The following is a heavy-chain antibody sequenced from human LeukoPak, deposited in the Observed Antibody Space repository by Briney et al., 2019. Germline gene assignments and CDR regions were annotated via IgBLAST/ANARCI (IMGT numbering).Heavy chain of an antibody. CDR2: TSSYNDNT. J-gene: IGHJ4*02. Sequence: GASVKVSCKASGYTFSNYGISWVRQAPGQGLEWMGWTSSYNDNTNYAQKLQGRVTMTTDTSTSTAYMELRSLRSDDTAVYYCARVPGINWNGNPFDYWGQGTLVTVSS. CDR1: GYTFSNYG. V-gene: IGHV1-18*01. D-gene: IGHD1-1*01. CDR3: ARVPGINWNGNPFDY.